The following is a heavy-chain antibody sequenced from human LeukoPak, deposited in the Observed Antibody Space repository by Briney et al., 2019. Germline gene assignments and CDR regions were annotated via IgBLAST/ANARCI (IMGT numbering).Heavy chain of an antibody. CDR1: GYTFTSYG. D-gene: IGHD3-10*01. CDR3: ARAAGLYYYGSGNYGANWYFDL. Sequence: GASGKVSCKASGYTFTSYGISWVRQAPGQGLEWMGWISSYNGNTNYAQKLQGRVTMTTDTSTSTAYMELRSLRSDDTAVYYCARAAGLYYYGSGNYGANWYFDLWGRGTLVTVSS. J-gene: IGHJ2*01. V-gene: IGHV1-18*01. CDR2: ISSYNGNT.